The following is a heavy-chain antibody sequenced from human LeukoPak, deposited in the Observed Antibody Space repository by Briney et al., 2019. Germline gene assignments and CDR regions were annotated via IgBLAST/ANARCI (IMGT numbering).Heavy chain of an antibody. CDR3: ARRSSGWYWGYFQH. CDR2: ISSSGSTI. Sequence: GGSLRLSCAASGFTFSDYYMSWIRQAPGKGLEWVSYISSSGSTIYYADSVKGRFSISRDNAKNSLYLQMNSLRAEDTAVYYCARRSSGWYWGYFQHWGQGTLVTVSS. CDR1: GFTFSDYY. V-gene: IGHV3-11*04. J-gene: IGHJ1*01. D-gene: IGHD6-19*01.